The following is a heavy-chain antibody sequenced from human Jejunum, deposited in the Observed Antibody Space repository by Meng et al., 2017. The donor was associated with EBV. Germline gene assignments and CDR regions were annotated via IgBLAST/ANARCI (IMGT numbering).Heavy chain of an antibody. CDR2: IFHAGNT. Sequence: QGQLQASGPGLVQPSGTLSLTCGVSGDSIISTDTWWSWVRQPPGKGLEWIGEIFHAGNTNYNPSLKSQVTMSVDASKNQFSLNLSSVTAADSAVYYCARGSHYTWDVWGQGTLVTVSS. D-gene: IGHD3-16*01. J-gene: IGHJ4*02. V-gene: IGHV4-4*02. CDR3: ARGSHYTWDV. CDR1: GDSIISTDTW.